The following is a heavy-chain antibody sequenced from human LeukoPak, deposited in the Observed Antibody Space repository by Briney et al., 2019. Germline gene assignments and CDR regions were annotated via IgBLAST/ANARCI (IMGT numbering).Heavy chain of an antibody. CDR1: GYSISSSDW. J-gene: IGHJ4*02. CDR3: ARTGSTVTMLYPFDH. CDR2: IYYSGST. Sequence: PSETLSLTCAVSGYSISSSDWWGWIRQPPGKGLEWIGYIYYSGSTNYNPSLKSRVSISVDTSKNQFSLKLSSVTAADTAVYYCARTGSTVTMLYPFDHWGQGTLVTVSS. D-gene: IGHD4-17*01. V-gene: IGHV4-28*01.